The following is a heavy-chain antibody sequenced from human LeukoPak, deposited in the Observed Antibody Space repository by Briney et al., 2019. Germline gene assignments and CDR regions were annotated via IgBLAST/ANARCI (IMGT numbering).Heavy chain of an antibody. Sequence: PGGSLRLSCAASGFTVSSNYMSWVRQAPGKGLGWVSVIYSGGSTYYADSVKGRFTISRDNSKNTLYLQMNSLRAEDTAVYYCARFSSNGVSEFAYWGQGTLVTVPS. D-gene: IGHD2-8*01. J-gene: IGHJ4*02. V-gene: IGHV3-66*02. CDR1: GFTVSSNY. CDR3: ARFSSNGVSEFAY. CDR2: IYSGGST.